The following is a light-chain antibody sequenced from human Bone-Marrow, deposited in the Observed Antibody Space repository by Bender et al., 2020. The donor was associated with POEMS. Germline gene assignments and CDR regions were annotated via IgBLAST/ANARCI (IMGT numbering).Light chain of an antibody. J-gene: IGLJ1*01. V-gene: IGLV2-14*03. CDR3: TSYTSSSKYV. Sequence: QSALTQPRSVSGSPGQSVTISCTGSTSNVGGYNYVSWYQHHPGKAPKFIIYDVSNRPSGVSNRFSGSKSGNTASLTISGLQAEDEADYYCTSYTSSSKYVFGRGTKVTVL. CDR2: DVS. CDR1: TSNVGGYNY.